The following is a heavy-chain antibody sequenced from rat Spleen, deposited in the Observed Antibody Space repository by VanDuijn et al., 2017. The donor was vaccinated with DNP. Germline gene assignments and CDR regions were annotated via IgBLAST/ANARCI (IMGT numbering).Heavy chain of an antibody. J-gene: IGHJ3*01. Sequence: EVQLVESGGGLVQPGRSLKLSCAASGFTVSDYNLAWVRQAPKKGLEWVTTISFDGTETYYQDSVKGRFTISREDAKSTLYLQMDSLRSEDMATYYCARPWELGFAYWGQGTLVTVSS. V-gene: IGHV5-7*01. CDR1: GFTVSDYN. D-gene: IGHD5-1*01. CDR2: ISFDGTET. CDR3: ARPWELGFAY.